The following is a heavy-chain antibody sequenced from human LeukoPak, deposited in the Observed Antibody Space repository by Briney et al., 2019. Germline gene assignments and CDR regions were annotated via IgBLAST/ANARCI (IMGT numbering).Heavy chain of an antibody. CDR1: GFTFSNAW. Sequence: PGGSLRLSCTASGFTFSNAWMSWVRQAPGKGLEWVSAISGSGGSTYYADSVKGRFTISRDNAKNSPYLQMNSLRAEDTAVYYCARWAAVAGFDYWGQGTLVTVSS. V-gene: IGHV3-21*01. J-gene: IGHJ4*02. D-gene: IGHD6-19*01. CDR3: ARWAAVAGFDY. CDR2: ISGSGGST.